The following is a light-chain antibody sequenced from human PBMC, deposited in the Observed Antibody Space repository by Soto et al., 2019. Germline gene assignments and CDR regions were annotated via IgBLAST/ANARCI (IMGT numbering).Light chain of an antibody. CDR3: QQYADSPRR. V-gene: IGKV3-20*01. CDR1: QSVSNSY. J-gene: IGKJ1*01. Sequence: EIVLTQSPGALSLSPGERATLSCRASQSVSNSYLAWYQQKPGQAPRLLIYGASGRATGIPDRFSGSGSGTDFTLTISRLGPEDFALYFCQQYADSPRRFGQGTKVEIK. CDR2: GAS.